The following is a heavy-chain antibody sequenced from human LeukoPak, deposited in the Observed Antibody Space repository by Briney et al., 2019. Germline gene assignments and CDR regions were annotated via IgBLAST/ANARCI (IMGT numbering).Heavy chain of an antibody. CDR2: IISTSDT. V-gene: IGHV3-21*04. CDR1: GFIFSTYN. Sequence: GGSLRLSCAASGFIFSTYNMNWVRQAPEKGLEWVSSIISTSDTYYADSVKGRFTISRDNAKNSLYLQMSSLRSEDTAVYYCARRSITMVRGVITPPFGYWGQGTLVTVSS. D-gene: IGHD3-10*01. J-gene: IGHJ4*02. CDR3: ARRSITMVRGVITPPFGY.